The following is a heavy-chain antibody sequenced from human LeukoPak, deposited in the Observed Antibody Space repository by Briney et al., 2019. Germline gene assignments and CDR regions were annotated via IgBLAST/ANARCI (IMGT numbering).Heavy chain of an antibody. CDR2: INPNSGGT. CDR3: ARDPDYYDSSGPRFDY. J-gene: IGHJ4*02. V-gene: IGHV1-2*02. D-gene: IGHD3-22*01. Sequence: ASVKVSCKASGYTFTGYYMHWVRQAPGQGLEWMGWINPNSGGTNYAQKFQGRVTMTRDTSISTAYMELSRLRSDDTAVYYCARDPDYYDSSGPRFDYWGQGTLVTVSS. CDR1: GYTFTGYY.